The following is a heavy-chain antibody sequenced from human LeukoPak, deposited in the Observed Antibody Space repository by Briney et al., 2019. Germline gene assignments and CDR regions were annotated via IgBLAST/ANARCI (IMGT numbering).Heavy chain of an antibody. CDR1: GFTFSDYY. D-gene: IGHD1-1*01. J-gene: IGHJ5*02. V-gene: IGHV3-11*01. CDR3: ARDRGTGPPNGNWFDP. CDR2: ISSSGSTI. Sequence: PGGSLRLSCAASGFTFSDYYMSWIRQAPGEGLEWVSYISSSGSTIYYADSVKGRFTISRDNAKNSLYLQMNSLRAEDTAVYYCARDRGTGPPNGNWFDPWGQGTLVTVSS.